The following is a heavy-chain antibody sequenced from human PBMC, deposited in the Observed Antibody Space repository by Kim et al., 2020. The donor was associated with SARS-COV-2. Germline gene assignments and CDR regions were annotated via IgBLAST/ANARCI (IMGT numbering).Heavy chain of an antibody. Sequence: PSLKSRVTISVDTSKNKFSLKLSSVTAADTAVYYCARNLFGGDAPDAFDIWGKGTMVTVSS. J-gene: IGHJ3*02. CDR3: ARNLFGGDAPDAFDI. D-gene: IGHD2-21*02. V-gene: IGHV4-31*02.